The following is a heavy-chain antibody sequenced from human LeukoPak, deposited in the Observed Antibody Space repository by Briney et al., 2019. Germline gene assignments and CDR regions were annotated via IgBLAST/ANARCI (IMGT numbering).Heavy chain of an antibody. D-gene: IGHD2-21*02. CDR1: GCTFTSYY. J-gene: IGHJ4*02. CDR3: ARGRPTYCGGDCYAVYDY. V-gene: IGHV1-46*01. Sequence: ASVKVSCKASGCTFTSYYMHWVRQAPGQGLEWMGIINPSGGSTSYAQKFQGRVTMTRDTSTSTVYMELSSLRSEDTAVYYCARGRPTYCGGDCYAVYDYWGQGTLVTVSS. CDR2: INPSGGST.